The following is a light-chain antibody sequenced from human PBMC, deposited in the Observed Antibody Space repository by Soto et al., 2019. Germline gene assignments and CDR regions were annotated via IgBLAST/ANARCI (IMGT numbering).Light chain of an antibody. V-gene: IGKV3-11*01. CDR1: QSVSSY. CDR3: QQRSNWPVT. J-gene: IGKJ1*01. CDR2: DAS. Sequence: EIVLTQSPATLSLSPGERATLSCRASQSVSSYLAWYQQKPGQAPRLLIYDASSRATGIPARFSGSGSGPDFTLTLSSLEPEDFAVYYCQQRSNWPVTFGQGTKVEIK.